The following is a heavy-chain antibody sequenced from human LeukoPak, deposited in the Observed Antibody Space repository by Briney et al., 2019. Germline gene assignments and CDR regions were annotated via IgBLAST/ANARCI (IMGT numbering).Heavy chain of an antibody. CDR2: ISGSGGST. CDR3: AKDFGIAVAPGYFDL. Sequence: PGGSLRLSCAASGFTFSSYAMSWVRQAPGKGLEWVSAISGSGGSTYYADSVKGRFTISRDNSKNTLYPQMNSLRAEDTAVYYCAKDFGIAVAPGYFDLWGRGTLVTVSS. J-gene: IGHJ2*01. CDR1: GFTFSSYA. V-gene: IGHV3-23*01. D-gene: IGHD6-19*01.